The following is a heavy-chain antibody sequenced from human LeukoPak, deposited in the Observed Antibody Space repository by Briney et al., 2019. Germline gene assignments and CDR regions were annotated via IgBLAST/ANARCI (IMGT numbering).Heavy chain of an antibody. CDR1: GGSITSDY. D-gene: IGHD4-11*01. CDR2: FSYSGST. CDR3: ARDGYSDYYRWFDP. J-gene: IGHJ5*02. V-gene: IGHV4-59*12. Sequence: KTSETLSLTCTLSGGSITSDYWSWIRQSPGKGLEWIGYFSYSGSTHYSPSLTSRVAISVDTSKNQFSLKLSSVTAADTAVYYCARDGYSDYYRWFDPWGQGTLVTVSS.